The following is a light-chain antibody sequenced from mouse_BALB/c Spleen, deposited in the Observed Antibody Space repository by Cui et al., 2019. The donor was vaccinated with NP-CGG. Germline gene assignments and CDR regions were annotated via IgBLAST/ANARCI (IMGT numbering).Light chain of an antibody. CDR2: GTN. Sequence: QAVVTQESALTTFPSEPATLTCPSSTGAFTTINYSNWVQEKPDHLFTGLIGGTNNRAPGVSARFSGSLIGDKAALTITGAQTEDEAIYFCALWYSNHWVFGGGTKLTVL. J-gene: IGLJ1*01. CDR1: TGAFTTINY. V-gene: IGLV1*01. CDR3: ALWYSNHWV.